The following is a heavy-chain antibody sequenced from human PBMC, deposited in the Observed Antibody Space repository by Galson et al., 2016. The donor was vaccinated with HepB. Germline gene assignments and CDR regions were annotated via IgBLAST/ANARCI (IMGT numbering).Heavy chain of an antibody. CDR2: ISDDGSSK. J-gene: IGHJ5*02. V-gene: IGHV3-30*18. Sequence: SLRLSCAVSGFTFSSYGMHWVRQAPGKGLEWVAVISDDGSSKYYVPSVKGRFSISRDNSKDMLYLQMDSLRPEDTAVYYCAESRHATPIDFIFNRWGQGTLVTVSS. CDR1: GFTFSSYG. CDR3: AESRHATPIDFIFNR. D-gene: IGHD2-21*02.